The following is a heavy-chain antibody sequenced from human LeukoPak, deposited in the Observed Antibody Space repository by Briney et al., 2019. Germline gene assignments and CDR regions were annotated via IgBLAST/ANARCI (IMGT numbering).Heavy chain of an antibody. J-gene: IGHJ4*02. Sequence: SETLSLTCTVSGGSISSYYWSWIRQPPGKGLEWIGYIYYSGSTNYNPSPKSRVTISVDTSKNQFSLKLSSVTAADTAVYYCARAGYSSSFDYWGQGTLVTVSS. V-gene: IGHV4-59*01. CDR3: ARAGYSSSFDY. D-gene: IGHD6-19*01. CDR1: GGSISSYY. CDR2: IYYSGST.